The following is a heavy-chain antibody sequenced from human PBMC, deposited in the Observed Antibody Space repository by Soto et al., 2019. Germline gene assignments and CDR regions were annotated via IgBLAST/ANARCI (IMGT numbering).Heavy chain of an antibody. CDR1: GLTFGSCW. Sequence: WGSLRLSCAASGLTFGSCWMSWVRQAPGKGLERLATIKMDASEKKYVDSVKGRFTISRDNAKNSLYLEMDSLRAEDTAVYYCASDWGDGAGASVNHYFDCWGHGTLVTVSS. V-gene: IGHV3-7*01. CDR3: ASDWGDGAGASVNHYFDC. D-gene: IGHD3-10*01. CDR2: IKMDASEK. J-gene: IGHJ4*01.